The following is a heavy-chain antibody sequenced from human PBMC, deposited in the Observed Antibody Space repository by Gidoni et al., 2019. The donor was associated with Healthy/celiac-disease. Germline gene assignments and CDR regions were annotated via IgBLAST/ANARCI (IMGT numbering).Heavy chain of an antibody. Sequence: QVQLQQWGAGLLKPSETLSLTCAVDGGSFSGYYWSWIRQPPGKGLEWIGEINHSGSTNYNPSLKSRVTISVDTSKNQFSLKLSSVTAADTAVYYCARASCSGGSCYSYYFDYWGQGTLVTVSS. CDR3: ARASCSGGSCYSYYFDY. V-gene: IGHV4-34*01. J-gene: IGHJ4*02. D-gene: IGHD2-15*01. CDR2: INHSGST. CDR1: GGSFSGYY.